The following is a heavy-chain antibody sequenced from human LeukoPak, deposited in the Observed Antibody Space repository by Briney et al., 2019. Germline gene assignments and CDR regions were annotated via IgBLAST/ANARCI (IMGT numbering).Heavy chain of an antibody. J-gene: IGHJ2*01. CDR3: ARRFDL. CDR1: GFILSDYG. V-gene: IGHV3-48*03. Sequence: GGSLRLSCAASGFILSDYGMNWVRQAPGKGLEWISYISSSGSSIFYPDSVKGRFTISRDNAKNSLYLQMNSLRAEDTAVYYCARRFDLWGRGTLVTVSS. CDR2: ISSSGSSI.